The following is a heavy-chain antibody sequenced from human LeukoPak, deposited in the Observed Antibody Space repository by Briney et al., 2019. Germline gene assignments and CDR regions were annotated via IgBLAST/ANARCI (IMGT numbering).Heavy chain of an antibody. J-gene: IGHJ4*02. D-gene: IGHD4-17*01. CDR1: GFTFNSFA. CDR2: ISGSGRDT. CDR3: AKGLSVYGDYSSVDY. V-gene: IGHV3-23*01. Sequence: GGSLRLSCEASGFTFNSFAMSWVRQAPGKGLEWVSTISGSGRDTYYADSVKGRFTISRDNSKNTVFLLMSSLRAEDTAIYYCAKGLSVYGDYSSVDYWGQGSLVTVSS.